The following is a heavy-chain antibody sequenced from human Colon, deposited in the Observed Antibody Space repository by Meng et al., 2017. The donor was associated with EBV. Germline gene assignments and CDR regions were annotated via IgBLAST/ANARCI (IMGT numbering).Heavy chain of an antibody. Sequence: QGHLVESGGGVVQPGKSLRLSCAASGFIFSSYGMHWVRQAPGKGLEWVAVIWYDGNNKYYGDSVKGRFTISKDNSKNTVYLEMNSLRAEDTAVYYCAREGDLTAVDYWGQGTLVTVSS. J-gene: IGHJ4*02. CDR1: GFIFSSYG. D-gene: IGHD3-16*01. CDR2: IWYDGNNK. CDR3: AREGDLTAVDY. V-gene: IGHV3-33*01.